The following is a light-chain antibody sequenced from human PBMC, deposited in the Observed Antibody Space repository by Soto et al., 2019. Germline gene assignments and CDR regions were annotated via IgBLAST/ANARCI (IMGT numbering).Light chain of an antibody. Sequence: DIQMTQSPSTLFASVGDRVTIPCRASQSVSSRLPWYQQKPGKAPTLLIYDASSFESGVPSGFSGSGSGTEFTLTTSSLQPDDFATYYCHQYNSYSWTFGQGTKVDIK. CDR1: QSVSSR. CDR2: DAS. V-gene: IGKV1-5*01. CDR3: HQYNSYSWT. J-gene: IGKJ1*01.